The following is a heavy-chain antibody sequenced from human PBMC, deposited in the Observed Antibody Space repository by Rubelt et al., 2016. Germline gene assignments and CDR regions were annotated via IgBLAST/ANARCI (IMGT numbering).Heavy chain of an antibody. Sequence: QVQLVESGGGVVQPGRSLRLSCAASGFTFSSYGMHWVRQAPGKGLEWVAVIWYDGSNKYYADSVKGRFTISRDNSKNTLYLQMNSLRAEDTAVYYCARGREILWFGEPTIDYWGQGTLVTVSS. V-gene: IGHV3-33*01. J-gene: IGHJ4*02. CDR2: IWYDGSNK. CDR3: ARGREILWFGEPTIDY. CDR1: GFTFSSYG. D-gene: IGHD3-10*01.